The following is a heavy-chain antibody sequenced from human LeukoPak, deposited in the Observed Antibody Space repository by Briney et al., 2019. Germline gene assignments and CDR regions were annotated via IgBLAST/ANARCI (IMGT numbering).Heavy chain of an antibody. CDR2: SRNKADSYTT. D-gene: IGHD3-16*01. CDR1: GLTFSAHY. Sequence: SGGSLRLSCAASGLTFSAHYMDWVRQAPGKGLEWIGRSRNKADSYTTEYAASVEGRFTISRDDSKNSLFLQMSSLKTEDTAVYYCANFFGDNFGYWGQGTLVTVSS. V-gene: IGHV3-72*01. CDR3: ANFFGDNFGY. J-gene: IGHJ4*02.